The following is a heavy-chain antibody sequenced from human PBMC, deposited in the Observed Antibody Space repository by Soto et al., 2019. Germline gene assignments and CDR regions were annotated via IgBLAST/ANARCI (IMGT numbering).Heavy chain of an antibody. J-gene: IGHJ3*02. Sequence: PSETLSLTCTVSGGSISSYYWSWIRQPAGKGLEWIGRIYTSGSTNYNPSLKSRVTMSVDTSKNQFSLKLSSVTAADTAVYYCARSGGIVVVPAARDAFDIWGQGTMVTVSS. CDR2: IYTSGST. CDR1: GGSISSYY. V-gene: IGHV4-4*07. CDR3: ARSGGIVVVPAARDAFDI. D-gene: IGHD2-2*01.